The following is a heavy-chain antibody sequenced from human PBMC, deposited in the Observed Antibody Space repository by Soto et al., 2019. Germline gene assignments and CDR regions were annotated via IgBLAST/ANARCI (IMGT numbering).Heavy chain of an antibody. J-gene: IGHJ4*02. CDR1: GGSINSDY. V-gene: IGHV4-59*12. D-gene: IGHD4-4*01. Sequence: SETLSLTCTVSGGSINSDYWSWIRQPPGKEQEWIGYIYYSGSTNYNPSLKSRVTISVDTSKNQFSLKLSSVTAADTAVYYCASRNFIDYSTFGIDYWGQGTLVTVAS. CDR2: IYYSGST. CDR3: ASRNFIDYSTFGIDY.